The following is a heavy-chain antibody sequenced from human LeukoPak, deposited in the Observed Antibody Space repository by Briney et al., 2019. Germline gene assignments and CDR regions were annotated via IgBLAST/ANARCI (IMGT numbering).Heavy chain of an antibody. CDR2: ISSSSSTI. V-gene: IGHV3-48*01. CDR1: GFTFSSYS. J-gene: IGHJ3*02. Sequence: PGGSLRLSCAAFGFTFSSYSMNWVRQAPGKGLEWVSYISSSSSTIYYADSVKGRFTISRDNAKNSLYLQMNSLRAEDTAVYYCARGARVGAFDIWGQGTMVTVSS. CDR3: ARGARVGAFDI. D-gene: IGHD2-2*01.